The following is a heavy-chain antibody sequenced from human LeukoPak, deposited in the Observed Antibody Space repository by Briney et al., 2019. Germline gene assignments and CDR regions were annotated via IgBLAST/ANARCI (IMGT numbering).Heavy chain of an antibody. D-gene: IGHD5-12*01. CDR2: ISYDGSNK. CDR1: GFTFSSYA. J-gene: IGHJ3*02. Sequence: GGSLRLSCAASGFTFSSYAMHWVRQAPGKGLEWVAVISYDGSNKYYADSVKGRFTISRDNSKNTLYLQMNSLRAEDTAVYYCARDGGYSGYDWDAFDIWGQGTMVTVSS. V-gene: IGHV3-30-3*01. CDR3: ARDGGYSGYDWDAFDI.